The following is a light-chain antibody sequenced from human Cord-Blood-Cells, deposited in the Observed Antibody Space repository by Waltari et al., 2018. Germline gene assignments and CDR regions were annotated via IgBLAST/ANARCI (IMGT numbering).Light chain of an antibody. CDR3: CSYAGSSTYV. J-gene: IGLJ1*01. CDR2: EGS. CDR1: SSAVGSYNL. Sequence: QSALTQPASVSGSPGQSITISCTGTSSAVGSYNLVSWYQQHPGKAPKLIIYEGSKRPSGVSNRFSGSKSGNTASLTISVLQAEDEADYYCCSYAGSSTYVFGTGTKVTVL. V-gene: IGLV2-23*01.